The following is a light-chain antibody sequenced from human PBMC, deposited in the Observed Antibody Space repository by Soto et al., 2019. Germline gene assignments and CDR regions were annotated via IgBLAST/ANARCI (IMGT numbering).Light chain of an antibody. Sequence: EVVMTQSPATLSVCPGERVTLSCRASQSVRSNLAWYQQKPGQSPRLLIYGASTRATGIPARFSGSGSGTEFTLTISSLQSEDFAVYYCQQYNNWPPIPFGQVTRPAVK. J-gene: IGKJ5*01. CDR1: QSVRSN. CDR2: GAS. CDR3: QQYNNWPPIP. V-gene: IGKV3-15*01.